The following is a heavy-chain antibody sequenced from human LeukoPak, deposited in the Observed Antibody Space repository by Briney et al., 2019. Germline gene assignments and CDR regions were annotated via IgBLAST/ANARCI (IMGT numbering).Heavy chain of an antibody. D-gene: IGHD1-14*01. J-gene: IGHJ4*02. V-gene: IGHV1-8*01. CDR2: RNPNSGNT. CDR3: ARSGSRSRKNLIDY. Sequence: ASVKVSCKASGYTFTSYDINWVRQATGQGLEWMGWRNPNSGNTGYAQKFQGRVTMTRNTSISTAYMELSSLRSEATAVYYCARSGSRSRKNLIDYWGQGTLVTVSS. CDR1: GYTFTSYD.